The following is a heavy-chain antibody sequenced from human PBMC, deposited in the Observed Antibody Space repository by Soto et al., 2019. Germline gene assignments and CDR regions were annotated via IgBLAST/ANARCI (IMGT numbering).Heavy chain of an antibody. CDR3: ANVNYGGNSGYCYGMDV. V-gene: IGHV1-24*01. J-gene: IGHJ6*02. CDR1: GYTLTELS. Sequence: ASVKVSCKVSGYTLTELSMHWVRQAPGKGLEWMGGFDPEDGETIYAQKFQGRVTMTEDTSTDTAYMELNSLRAEDTAVYYRANVNYGGNSGYCYGMDVWGQGTTVTVSS. CDR2: FDPEDGET. D-gene: IGHD4-17*01.